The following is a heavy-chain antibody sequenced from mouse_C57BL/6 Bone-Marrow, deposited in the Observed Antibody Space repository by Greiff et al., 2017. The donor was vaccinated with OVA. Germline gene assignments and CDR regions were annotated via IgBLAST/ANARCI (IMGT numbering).Heavy chain of an antibody. J-gene: IGHJ2*01. V-gene: IGHV2-5*01. CDR3: AKSLGQYYFDY. Sequence: QVQLQQSGPGLVQPSQSLSITCTVSGFSLTSYGVHWVRQSPGKGLEWLGVIWRGGSTDYNAACMSRLSITKDNSKIQVFFTMNSLQPDHTAIYSCAKSLGQYYFDYWGQGTTLTVSS. CDR2: IWRGGST. CDR1: GFSLTSYG. D-gene: IGHD4-1*01.